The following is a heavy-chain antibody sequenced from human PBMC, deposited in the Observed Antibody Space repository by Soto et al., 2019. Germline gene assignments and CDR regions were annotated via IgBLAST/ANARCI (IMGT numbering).Heavy chain of an antibody. Sequence: PSETLSLTCTVSGGSISSGDYYWSWIRQPPGKGLEWIGYIYYSGSTYYNPSLKSRVTISVDTSKNQFSLKLSSVTAADTAVYYCAKGGVDYDYVWGSYRQPYNDYWGQGTLVTVSS. CDR1: GGSISSGDYY. D-gene: IGHD3-16*02. J-gene: IGHJ4*02. CDR2: IYYSGST. CDR3: AKGGVDYDYVWGSYRQPYNDY. V-gene: IGHV4-30-4*01.